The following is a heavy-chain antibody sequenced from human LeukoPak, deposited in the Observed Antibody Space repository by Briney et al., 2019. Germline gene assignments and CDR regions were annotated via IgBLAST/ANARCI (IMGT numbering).Heavy chain of an antibody. CDR1: GGSISSYY. J-gene: IGHJ4*02. CDR3: ARHGDTAMVAEYYFDY. Sequence: SETLSLTCTVSGGSISSYYWSWIRQPPGKGLEWIGYIYYSGSTNYNPSLKSRVTISVDTSKNQFSLKLSSVTAADTAVYYCARHGDTAMVAEYYFDYWGQGTLVTVSS. D-gene: IGHD5-18*01. CDR2: IYYSGST. V-gene: IGHV4-59*08.